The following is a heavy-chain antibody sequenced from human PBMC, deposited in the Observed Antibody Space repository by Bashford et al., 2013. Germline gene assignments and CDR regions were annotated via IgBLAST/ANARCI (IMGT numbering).Heavy chain of an antibody. CDR3: AKDRDDYGDPDALDI. Sequence: VRQAPGKGLEWVGRIKSEADGGTTDYAAPVKGRFTFSRDDSNHMLYLQMNSLRADDTAVYYCAKDRDDYGDPDALDIWGQGTTVTVSS. J-gene: IGHJ6*02. V-gene: IGHV3-15*01. D-gene: IGHD4-17*01. CDR2: IKSEADGGTT.